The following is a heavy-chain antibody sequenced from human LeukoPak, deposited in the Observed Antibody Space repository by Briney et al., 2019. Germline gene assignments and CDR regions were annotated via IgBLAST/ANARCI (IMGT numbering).Heavy chain of an antibody. CDR3: ARVRYCGGDCHYFDY. CDR1: GFTVSSNY. V-gene: IGHV3-74*01. CDR2: INSDGSST. J-gene: IGHJ4*02. D-gene: IGHD2-21*01. Sequence: GGSLRLSCAASGFTVSSNYMSWVRQAPGKGLVWVSRINSDGSSTSYADSVKGRFTISRDNAKNTLYLQMNSLRAEDTAVYYCARVRYCGGDCHYFDYWGQGTLVTVSS.